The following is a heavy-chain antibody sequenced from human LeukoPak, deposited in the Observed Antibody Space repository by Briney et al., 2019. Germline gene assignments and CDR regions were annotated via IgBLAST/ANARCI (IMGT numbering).Heavy chain of an antibody. J-gene: IGHJ4*02. D-gene: IGHD3-22*01. CDR3: ARQGAGYYYDSSGYPFDY. CDR2: IYYSGST. CDR1: GGSISSSSYY. Sequence: SETLSLTCTVSGGSISSSSYYWGWIRQPPGKGLEWIGSIYYSGSTYYNPSLKSRVTISVDTSKNQFSLKLSSVTAADTAVYYCARQGAGYYYDSSGYPFDYWGQGTLVTVSS. V-gene: IGHV4-39*01.